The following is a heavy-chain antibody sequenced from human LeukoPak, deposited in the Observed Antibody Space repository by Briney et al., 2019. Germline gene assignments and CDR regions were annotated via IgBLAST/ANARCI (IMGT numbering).Heavy chain of an antibody. Sequence: GGSLRLSCAASGFTFSSYEMNWVRQAPGKGLEWVSYISSSGNTIYYADSVKGRFTISRDNAKNSLYLQMNSLRAEVTAVYYCARDEEYCTSTSCYGDYYYYMDVWGKGTTVTVSS. CDR1: GFTFSSYE. CDR2: ISSSGNTI. D-gene: IGHD2-2*01. J-gene: IGHJ6*03. CDR3: ARDEEYCTSTSCYGDYYYYMDV. V-gene: IGHV3-48*03.